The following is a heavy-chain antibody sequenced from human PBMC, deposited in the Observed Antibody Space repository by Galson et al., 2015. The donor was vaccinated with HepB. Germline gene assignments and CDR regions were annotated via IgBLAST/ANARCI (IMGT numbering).Heavy chain of an antibody. CDR1: GFTFGDYA. V-gene: IGHV3-49*03. D-gene: IGHD3-3*01. CDR3: TRGDFWGGPLEFWVAY. CDR2: IRYKAYGGTT. Sequence: SLRLSCAASGFTFGDYAMSWFRQAPGKGLEWVRFIRYKAYGGTTEYAASVKGRFTISRDDSKSIAYLQMNSLKIEDTAVYYCTRGDFWGGPLEFWVAYWGPGTLVTVSS. J-gene: IGHJ4*02.